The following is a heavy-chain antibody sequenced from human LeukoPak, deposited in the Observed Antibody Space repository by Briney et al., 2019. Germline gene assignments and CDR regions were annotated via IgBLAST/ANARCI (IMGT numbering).Heavy chain of an antibody. D-gene: IGHD3-22*01. CDR2: IWYDGSNE. CDR1: GFTFSSYG. CDR3: ARARNNYDSSGYSALDY. J-gene: IGHJ4*02. V-gene: IGHV3-33*01. Sequence: PGRSLRLSCAASGFTFSSYGMHWVRQAPGKGLEWVAVIWYDGSNEYYADSVKGRFTISRDNSKNTLYLQMNSLRAEDTAVYYCARARNNYDSSGYSALDYWGQGTLVTVSS.